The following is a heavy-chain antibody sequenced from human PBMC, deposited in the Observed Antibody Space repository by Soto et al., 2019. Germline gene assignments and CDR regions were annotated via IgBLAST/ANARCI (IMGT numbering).Heavy chain of an antibody. D-gene: IGHD2-2*01. CDR3: AREVPVVMSNCFDP. J-gene: IGHJ5*02. V-gene: IGHV1-3*01. Sequence: QVQLVQSGAEVKEPGASVKVSCKASGYTFTSYAMHWVRQAPGQRLEWMGWINAGNGNTKYSQSFQGRVTITRDTSANRAYMELSSLRSEDTAVYYCAREVPVVMSNCFDPWGQGTLVTVSS. CDR1: GYTFTSYA. CDR2: INAGNGNT.